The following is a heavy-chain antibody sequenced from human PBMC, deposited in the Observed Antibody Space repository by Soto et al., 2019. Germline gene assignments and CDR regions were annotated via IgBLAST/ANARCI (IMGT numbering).Heavy chain of an antibody. D-gene: IGHD6-13*01. Sequence: SETLSLTCTVSGGSITSYYWSWIRQPAGKGLEWIGRIYSSGSTNYNPSLNSRVIMSVDTSQNQFSLKLRSVTAADTARYYCARENILTAAAGKRDFDCWGQGTLVTVSS. J-gene: IGHJ4*02. CDR1: GGSITSYY. CDR3: ARENILTAAAGKRDFDC. V-gene: IGHV4-4*07. CDR2: IYSSGST.